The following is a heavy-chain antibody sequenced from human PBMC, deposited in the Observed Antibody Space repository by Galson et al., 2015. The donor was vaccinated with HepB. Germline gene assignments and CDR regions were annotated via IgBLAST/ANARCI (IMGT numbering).Heavy chain of an antibody. CDR3: ATRSGASGWYSYFQH. CDR1: GFTFISYA. J-gene: IGHJ1*01. V-gene: IGHV3-23*01. CDR2: MSDNGDNT. Sequence: SLRLPCAASGFTFISYAILCVRQAPGKGLVWVSGMSDNGDNTFYADSVKGRVTISRDISKNTVYLQMNSLRVEDTAVYYCATRSGASGWYSYFQHWGQGTLVTVSS. D-gene: IGHD6-19*01.